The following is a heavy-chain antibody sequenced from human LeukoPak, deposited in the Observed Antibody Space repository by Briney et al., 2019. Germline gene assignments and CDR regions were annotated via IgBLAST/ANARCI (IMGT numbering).Heavy chain of an antibody. CDR3: ARVGVVVPTSYAFDI. Sequence: GGSLRLSCAASGFTFSSYAMSWVRQAPGKGLEWVSAISGSGGSTYYADSVKGRFTISRDNSKNTLYLQMNSLRAEDTAVYYCARVGVVVPTSYAFDIWSQGTMVTVSS. CDR2: ISGSGGST. CDR1: GFTFSSYA. V-gene: IGHV3-23*01. J-gene: IGHJ3*02. D-gene: IGHD2-2*01.